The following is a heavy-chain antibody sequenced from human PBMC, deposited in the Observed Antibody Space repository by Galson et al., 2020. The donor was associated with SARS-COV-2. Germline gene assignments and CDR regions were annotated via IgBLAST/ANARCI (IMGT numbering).Heavy chain of an antibody. CDR1: GYTLSSYD. CDR3: ARGRWTVAGVLDVYGLDV. Sequence: ASVKVSCKASGYTLSSYDINWVRQATGQGLEWMGRMNPKSGDTGYAQKFQGRVTMTRNTSISTAYMEVSNLRFEDTALYYCARGRWTVAGVLDVYGLDVWGQGTTVTVSS. CDR2: MNPKSGDT. D-gene: IGHD6-19*01. J-gene: IGHJ6*01. V-gene: IGHV1-8*01.